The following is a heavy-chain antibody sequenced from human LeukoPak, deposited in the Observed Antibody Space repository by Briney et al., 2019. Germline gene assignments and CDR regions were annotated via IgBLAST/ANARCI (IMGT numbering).Heavy chain of an antibody. CDR3: ARGRYCSADICSGGDAFDI. D-gene: IGHD2-15*01. CDR2: IYTRGST. Sequence: SETLSLTCTVSGCSINNYYWSWIRQPAGKGLEWIGRIYTRGSTNYNPSLKSRVTMSVDTSKNQFSLKRSSVTAADTAVYYWARGRYCSADICSGGDAFDIWGQGAMLFVSS. J-gene: IGHJ3*02. CDR1: GCSINNYY. V-gene: IGHV4-4*07.